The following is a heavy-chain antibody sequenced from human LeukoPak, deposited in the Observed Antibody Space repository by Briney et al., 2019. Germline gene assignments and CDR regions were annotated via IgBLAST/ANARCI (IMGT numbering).Heavy chain of an antibody. D-gene: IGHD2-15*01. Sequence: GGSLRLSCAASGFTFSSYEMNWVRQAPGKGLEWASYISSSGSTIYYADSVKGRFTISRDNAKNSLYLQMNSLRAEDTAVYYCARDAARYCSGGSCYRCYWGQGTLVTVSS. V-gene: IGHV3-48*03. CDR1: GFTFSSYE. CDR2: ISSSGSTI. CDR3: ARDAARYCSGGSCYRCY. J-gene: IGHJ4*02.